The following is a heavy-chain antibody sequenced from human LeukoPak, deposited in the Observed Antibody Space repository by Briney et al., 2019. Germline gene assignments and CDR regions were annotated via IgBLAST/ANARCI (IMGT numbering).Heavy chain of an antibody. J-gene: IGHJ4*02. V-gene: IGHV3-64*01. Sequence: PGGSLRLSCAVSGFTFSSYAMHWVRQAPGKGLEYVSAISSNGGSTYYANSVKGRFTISRDNSKNTLYLQMGSLRAEDMAVYYCARVGYSGYEYFDYLGQGTLVTVSS. CDR3: ARVGYSGYEYFDY. D-gene: IGHD5-12*01. CDR1: GFTFSSYA. CDR2: ISSNGGST.